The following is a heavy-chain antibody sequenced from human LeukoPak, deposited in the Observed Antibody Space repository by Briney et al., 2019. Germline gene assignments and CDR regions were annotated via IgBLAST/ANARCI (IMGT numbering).Heavy chain of an antibody. CDR1: GFTFSSYA. V-gene: IGHV3-30-3*01. CDR3: ARGPTKTKASPAEKKIAS. Sequence: GGSLRLSCAASGFTFSSYAMHWVRQAPGKGLEWVAVISYDGSNKYYADSVKGRFTISRDNSKNTLYLQMNSLRAEDTAVYYWARGPTKTKASPAEKKIASWGQGTLVTSSS. CDR2: ISYDGSNK. J-gene: IGHJ4*02.